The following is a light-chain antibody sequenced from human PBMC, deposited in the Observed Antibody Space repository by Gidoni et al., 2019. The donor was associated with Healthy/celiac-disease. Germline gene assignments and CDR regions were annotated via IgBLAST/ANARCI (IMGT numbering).Light chain of an antibody. Sequence: IVVTQSKATLSVSPGERTTPSCRASQSVSSNLARYQQKPGQAPRLLIYGASTRATGIPARFSGSGSGTEFTLTISSLQSEDFAVYYCQQYNNWLSWTFGQGTKVEIK. CDR3: QQYNNWLSWT. V-gene: IGKV3-15*01. CDR1: QSVSSN. J-gene: IGKJ1*01. CDR2: GAS.